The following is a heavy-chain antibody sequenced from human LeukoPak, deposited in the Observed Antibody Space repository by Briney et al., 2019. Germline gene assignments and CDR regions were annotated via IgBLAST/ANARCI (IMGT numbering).Heavy chain of an antibody. CDR2: IGGSGGST. CDR3: AKAPGYVFQH. Sequence: GGSLRLSCAASGFTFSSYAMSWVRQAPGKGLEWVSAIGGSGGSTYYADSVKGRFTISRDNSKNTLYLQMNSLRAEDTAVYYYAKAPGYVFQHWGQGTLVTVSS. V-gene: IGHV3-23*01. D-gene: IGHD3-16*01. J-gene: IGHJ1*01. CDR1: GFTFSSYA.